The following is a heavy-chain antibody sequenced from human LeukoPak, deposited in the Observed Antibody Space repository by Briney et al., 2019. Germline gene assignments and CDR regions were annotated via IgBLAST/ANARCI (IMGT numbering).Heavy chain of an antibody. V-gene: IGHV4-30-4*01. CDR3: ARGGGYGGIDWYLDL. Sequence: PSETLSLTCTVSGGSISSGDYYWSWIRQPPGKGLEWIGYIYYSGNTYYNSSLKRRVTISVDTTENQFSLKLSSVTAADTAVYYCARGGGYGGIDWYLDLWGRGTLFTVSS. CDR1: GGSISSGDYY. J-gene: IGHJ2*01. CDR2: IYYSGNT. D-gene: IGHD4-23*01.